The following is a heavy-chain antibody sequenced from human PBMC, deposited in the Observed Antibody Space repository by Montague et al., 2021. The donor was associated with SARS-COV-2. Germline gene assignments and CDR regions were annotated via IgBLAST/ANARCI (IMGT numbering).Heavy chain of an antibody. CDR3: ARPGSGYSYGSGAFDY. Sequence: SETLSLTCSVSGGSISSTSFFWAWIRQPPGKGLEWVGSMYSSGTTYYNPPLKSRVTISGDTSRNQFSLKLSSVTAADTAVYYCARPGSGYSYGSGAFDYWGQGTLVTVSS. D-gene: IGHD5-18*01. CDR1: GGSISSTSFF. V-gene: IGHV4-39*01. CDR2: MYSSGTT. J-gene: IGHJ4*02.